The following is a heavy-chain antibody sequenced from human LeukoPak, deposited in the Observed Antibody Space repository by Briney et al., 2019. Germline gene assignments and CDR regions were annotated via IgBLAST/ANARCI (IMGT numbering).Heavy chain of an antibody. CDR3: AKEHPNYYDSSGYYYFDY. CDR2: ISWNSGSI. D-gene: IGHD3-22*01. CDR1: GFTFDDYA. Sequence: GGSLRLSCAASGFTFDDYAMHWVRQAPGKGLEWVSGISWNSGSIGYADSVKGRFTISRDNAKYSLYLQMNSLRAEDTALYYCAKEHPNYYDSSGYYYFDYWGQGTLVTVSS. J-gene: IGHJ4*02. V-gene: IGHV3-9*01.